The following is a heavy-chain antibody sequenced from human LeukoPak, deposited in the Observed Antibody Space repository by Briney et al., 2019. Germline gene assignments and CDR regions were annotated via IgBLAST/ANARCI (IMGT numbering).Heavy chain of an antibody. CDR2: IIPILGIA. Sequence: GASVKVSCKASGYTFANYDISWVRQAPGQGLEWMGRIIPILGIANYAQKFQGRVTITADKSTSTAYMELSSLRSEDTAVYYCAREPETDAFDIWGQGTMATVSS. D-gene: IGHD1-14*01. CDR3: AREPETDAFDI. CDR1: GYTFANYD. J-gene: IGHJ3*02. V-gene: IGHV1-69*04.